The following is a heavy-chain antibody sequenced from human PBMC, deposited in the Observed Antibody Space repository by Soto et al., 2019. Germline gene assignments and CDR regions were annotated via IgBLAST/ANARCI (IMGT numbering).Heavy chain of an antibody. Sequence: SETLSLTCAVYGGSFSGYYWSWIRQPPGKGLEWIGEINHSGSTNYNPSLKSRVTISVDTSKNQFSLKLSSVTAADTAVYYCAREYSSSSDDYYYYMDVWGKGTTVTVSS. CDR2: INHSGST. CDR3: AREYSSSSDDYYYYMDV. CDR1: GGSFSGYY. D-gene: IGHD6-6*01. V-gene: IGHV4-34*01. J-gene: IGHJ6*03.